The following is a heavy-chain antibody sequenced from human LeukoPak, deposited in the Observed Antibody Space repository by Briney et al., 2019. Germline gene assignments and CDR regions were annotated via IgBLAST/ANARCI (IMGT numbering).Heavy chain of an antibody. CDR1: GYSFTSYW. CDR3: ARRPQAWGDYRAFDI. D-gene: IGHD4-17*01. CDR2: IYPGDSDT. V-gene: IGHV5-51*01. Sequence: GESLKISCKGSGYSFTSYWIGWVRQVPGKGLEWMGIIYPGDSDTRYSPSFQGQVTISADKSISTAYLQWSSLKASDTAMYYCARRPQAWGDYRAFDIWGQGTMVTVSS. J-gene: IGHJ3*02.